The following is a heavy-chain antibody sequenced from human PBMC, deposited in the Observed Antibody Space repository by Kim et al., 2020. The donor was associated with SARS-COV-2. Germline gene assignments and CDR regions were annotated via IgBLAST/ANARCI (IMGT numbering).Heavy chain of an antibody. CDR3: AKRAYSSSWNYGMDV. CDR1: GFTFSSYG. V-gene: IGHV3-30*18. D-gene: IGHD6-13*01. CDR2: ISYDGSNK. J-gene: IGHJ6*02. Sequence: GGSLRLSCAASGFTFSSYGMHWVRQAPGKGLEWVAVISYDGSNKYYADSVKGRFTISRDNSKNTLYLQMNSLRAEDTAVYYCAKRAYSSSWNYGMDVWG.